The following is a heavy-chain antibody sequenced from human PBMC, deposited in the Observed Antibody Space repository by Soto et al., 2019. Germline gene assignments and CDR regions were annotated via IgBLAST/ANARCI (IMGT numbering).Heavy chain of an antibody. J-gene: IGHJ4*02. CDR1: GGTFSSYA. Sequence: SVKVSCKASGGTFSSYAISWVRQAPGQGLEWMGGIIPIFGTANYAQKFQGRVTITADESTSTAYMELSSLRSEDTAVYYCARQDTAMVTFDYWGQGTLVTSPQ. V-gene: IGHV1-69*13. CDR2: IIPIFGTA. D-gene: IGHD5-18*01. CDR3: ARQDTAMVTFDY.